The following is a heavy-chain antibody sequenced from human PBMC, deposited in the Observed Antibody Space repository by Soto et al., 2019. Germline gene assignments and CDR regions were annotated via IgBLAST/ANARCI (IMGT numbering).Heavy chain of an antibody. CDR2: INHSGST. J-gene: IGHJ4*01. Sequence: QVQLQQWGAGLLKPSETLSLTCAVYGGSFSGYYWSWIRQPPGKGLEWMGEINHSGSTNYNPSLRRRLTMPVDRHENRCSLKLRSLTDAAMAEYYCARVGPLHTHFDYWGQGTPGTVSS. V-gene: IGHV4-34*01. D-gene: IGHD2-15*01. CDR1: GGSFSGYY. CDR3: ARVGPLHTHFDY.